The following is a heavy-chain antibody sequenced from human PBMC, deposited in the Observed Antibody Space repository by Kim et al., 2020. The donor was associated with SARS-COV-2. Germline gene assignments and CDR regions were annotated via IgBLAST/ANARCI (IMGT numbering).Heavy chain of an antibody. CDR2: VWYDGTGK. V-gene: IGHV3-33*01. CDR3: ASEGVDIVAAAFDC. CDR1: GFTFSSYG. J-gene: IGHJ4*02. D-gene: IGHD5-12*01. Sequence: GGSLRLSCAASGFTFSSYGMHWVRQAPGKGLEWVAIVWYDGTGKYYADSVKGRFTISRDNAKNTLYLQMNSLRAEDTAVYYCASEGVDIVAAAFDCWGQGTLVSVSS.